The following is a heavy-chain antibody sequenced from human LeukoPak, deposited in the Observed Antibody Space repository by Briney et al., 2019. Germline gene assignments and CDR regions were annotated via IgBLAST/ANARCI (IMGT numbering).Heavy chain of an antibody. V-gene: IGHV3-11*04. CDR3: AREFEYCSSTSCYTLDY. CDR1: EFTFSDYY. CDR2: ISSSGSTI. D-gene: IGHD2-2*02. Sequence: PGGSLRLSCAASEFTFSDYYMSWIRQAPGKGLEWVSYISSSGSTIYYADSVKGRLTISRDNAKNSLYLQMNSLRAEDTAVYYCAREFEYCSSTSCYTLDYWGQGTLVTVSP. J-gene: IGHJ4*02.